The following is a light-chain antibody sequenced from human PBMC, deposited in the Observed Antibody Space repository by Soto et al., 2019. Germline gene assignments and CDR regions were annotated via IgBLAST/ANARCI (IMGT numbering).Light chain of an antibody. CDR1: RSISSW. Sequence: DIQMTQSPSTLSASVGDRVTITCRASRSISSWLAWYQQKPGKAPKLLIYDASSLESGVPSRFSGSGSGIEFTLTISSLQPDDFATYYCQQYNSYSETFGQGTKVEIK. CDR2: DAS. CDR3: QQYNSYSET. J-gene: IGKJ1*01. V-gene: IGKV1-5*01.